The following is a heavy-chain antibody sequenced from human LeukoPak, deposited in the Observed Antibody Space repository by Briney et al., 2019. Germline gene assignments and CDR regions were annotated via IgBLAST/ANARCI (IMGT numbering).Heavy chain of an antibody. J-gene: IGHJ5*02. CDR2: IYHSGST. V-gene: IGHV4-38-2*02. CDR3: ARLPHRGSYWLYNWFDP. Sequence: MPSETLSLTCTVSGYSISSGYYWGWIRQPPGKGLEWIGSIYHSGSTYYNPSLKSRVTMSVDTSKNQFSLKLSSVTAADTAVYYCARLPHRGSYWLYNWFDPWGQGTLVTVSS. D-gene: IGHD1-26*01. CDR1: GYSISSGYY.